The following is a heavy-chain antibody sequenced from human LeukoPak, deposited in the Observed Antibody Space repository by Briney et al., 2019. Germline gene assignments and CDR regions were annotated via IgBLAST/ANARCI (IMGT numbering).Heavy chain of an antibody. CDR2: ISYDGSNK. D-gene: IGHD1-26*01. CDR1: GFTFSSYA. J-gene: IGHJ4*02. CDR3: ARDREWELSYYYDY. V-gene: IGHV3-30-3*01. Sequence: PGGTLRLSSAASGFTFSSYAMHWVRQAPGQGLEGWAVISYDGSNKYYADSVKGRFTISRDNSKNTLYLQMNSRRAEDTAVYYCARDREWELSYYYDYWGQGTLVTVSS.